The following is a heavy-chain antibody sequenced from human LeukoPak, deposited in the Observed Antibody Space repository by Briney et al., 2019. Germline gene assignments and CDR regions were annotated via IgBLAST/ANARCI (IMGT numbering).Heavy chain of an antibody. CDR3: TRLRLGASTRYFDY. V-gene: IGHV3-72*01. D-gene: IGHD1-26*01. CDR2: IKNNANSYST. CDR1: GFTFSDHY. J-gene: IGHJ4*02. Sequence: PEGSLRLSCAASGFTFSDHYMDWVRQAPGKGLEWVGRIKNNANSYSTQYAASVQGRFTISRDDSENSLYLQLNSLQTDHTAVYYCTRLRLGASTRYFDYWGQGTLVTVSS.